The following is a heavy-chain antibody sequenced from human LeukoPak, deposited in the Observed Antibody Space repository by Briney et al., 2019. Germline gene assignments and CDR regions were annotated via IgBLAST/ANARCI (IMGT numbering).Heavy chain of an antibody. D-gene: IGHD2-21*02. Sequence: KPSETLSLTCTVSGGSISSSSYYWGWIRQPPGKGLEWIGSIYYSGSTYYNPSLKSRVTISVDTSKNQFSLKLSSVIAADTAVYYCARDRVVTTNYFDYWGQGTLVTVSS. V-gene: IGHV4-39*02. CDR2: IYYSGST. CDR3: ARDRVVTTNYFDY. CDR1: GGSISSSSYY. J-gene: IGHJ4*02.